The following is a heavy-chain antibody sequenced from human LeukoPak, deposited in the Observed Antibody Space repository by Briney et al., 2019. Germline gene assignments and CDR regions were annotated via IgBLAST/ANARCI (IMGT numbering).Heavy chain of an antibody. CDR1: GFTFSSYA. CDR2: ISSSNSTI. V-gene: IGHV3-48*02. Sequence: GGSLRRSCAASGFTFSSYAMSWVRHAPGKGLEWGSYISSSNSTIYYADSVKGRFTISRDNAKNSLYLQMNSLRDEDTAVYYCARDWATLPQTRRPDAFDIWGQGTMVTVSS. D-gene: IGHD1-1*01. CDR3: ARDWATLPQTRRPDAFDI. J-gene: IGHJ3*02.